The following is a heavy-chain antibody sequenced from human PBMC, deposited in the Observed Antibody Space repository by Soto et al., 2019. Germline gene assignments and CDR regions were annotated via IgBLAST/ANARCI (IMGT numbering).Heavy chain of an antibody. CDR1: GFTFSRYS. CDR2: ISSSSNNI. V-gene: IGHV3-21*05. D-gene: IGHD2-8*01. J-gene: IGHJ4*02. Sequence: GGSLRLSCAASGFTFSRYSMNWVRQAPGKGLEWVSYISSSSNNIYYADSVKGRFTISRDNAKNSLYLQMNSLRAEDTAVYYCVRDLYSIVLMVYALDYWGQGTLVTVSS. CDR3: VRDLYSIVLMVYALDY.